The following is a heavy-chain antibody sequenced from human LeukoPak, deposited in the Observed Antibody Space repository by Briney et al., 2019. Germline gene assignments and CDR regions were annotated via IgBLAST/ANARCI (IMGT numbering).Heavy chain of an antibody. CDR1: GYTFTSYD. CDR2: LNPNSGNT. Sequence: ASVKVSCKASGYTFTSYDINWVRQATGQGLEWMGWLNPNSGNTGYAQKFQGRVTMTRSTSTSTAYMELSSLRSEDTAVYYCARVRRGYCSSTSCSSYNWFDPWGQGTLVTVSS. V-gene: IGHV1-8*01. CDR3: ARVRRGYCSSTSCSSYNWFDP. J-gene: IGHJ5*02. D-gene: IGHD2-2*01.